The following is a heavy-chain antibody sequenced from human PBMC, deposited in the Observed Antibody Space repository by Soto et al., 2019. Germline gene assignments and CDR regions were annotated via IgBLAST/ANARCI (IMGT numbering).Heavy chain of an antibody. CDR3: AREGVATMNFDF. Sequence: SETLYLTCTVSGYSIRRGGYYWTWIRQHPGKCLDWIGYIYYSGTTYYNPSLKSRVTISVDASKNHFSLKLNSVTAADTAVYYCAREGVATMNFDFWGQG. D-gene: IGHD5-12*01. CDR2: IYYSGTT. J-gene: IGHJ4*02. V-gene: IGHV4-31*03. CDR1: GYSIRRGGYY.